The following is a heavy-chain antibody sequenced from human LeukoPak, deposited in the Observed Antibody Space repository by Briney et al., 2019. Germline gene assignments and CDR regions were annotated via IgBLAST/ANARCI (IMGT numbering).Heavy chain of an antibody. J-gene: IGHJ4*02. CDR2: IRSDGINE. CDR1: GFIFSDYG. CDR3: AKDANSGWSDFDY. V-gene: IGHV3-30*02. D-gene: IGHD6-19*01. Sequence: GGSLRLSCAASGFIFSDYGMHWVRQAPGKGLEWVAFIRSDGINEYCSDSVKGRFTISRDNSKNTLYLQMNSLRAEDTAVYYCAKDANSGWSDFDYWGQGTLVTVSS.